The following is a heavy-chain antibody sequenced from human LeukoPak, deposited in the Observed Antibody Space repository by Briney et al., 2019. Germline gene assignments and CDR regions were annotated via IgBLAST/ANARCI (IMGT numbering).Heavy chain of an antibody. Sequence: GGSLRLSCAASGFTFSDYYMSWIRQAPGKGLEWVSYISSSGSTIYYADSVKGRFTISRDNAKNTLYLQMNSLRVEDTAVYYCARVKRDGYNPSWVDYWGQGTLVTVSS. CDR1: GFTFSDYY. CDR2: ISSSGSTI. J-gene: IGHJ4*02. D-gene: IGHD5-24*01. CDR3: ARVKRDGYNPSWVDY. V-gene: IGHV3-11*01.